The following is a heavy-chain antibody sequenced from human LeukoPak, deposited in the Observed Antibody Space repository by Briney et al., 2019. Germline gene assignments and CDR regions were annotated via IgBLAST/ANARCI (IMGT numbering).Heavy chain of an antibody. CDR2: IYHSGST. J-gene: IGHJ4*02. Sequence: SETLSLTWAVSGYSISSGYYWGWIRQPPGKGLEWIGSIYHSGSTYYNPSLKSRVTISVDTSKNQFSLKLSSVTAADTAVYYCAGHGLTFPHFDYWGQGTLVTVSS. CDR3: AGHGLTFPHFDY. V-gene: IGHV4-38-2*01. CDR1: GYSISSGYY. D-gene: IGHD3-10*01.